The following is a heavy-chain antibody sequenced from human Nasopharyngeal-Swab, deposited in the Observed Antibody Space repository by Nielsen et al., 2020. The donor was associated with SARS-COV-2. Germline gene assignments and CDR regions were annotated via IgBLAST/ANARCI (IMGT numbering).Heavy chain of an antibody. V-gene: IGHV3-11*01. J-gene: IGHJ2*01. D-gene: IGHD4-23*01. CDR2: ISSSGSPI. CDR1: GFTFSDYY. CDR3: ARDRGSKDYGGKEAYWYFDL. Sequence: GGSLRLSCAASGFTFSDYYMSWIRQAPGKGLEWVSYISSSGSPIYYADSVKGRFTISRDNAKNSLYLQMNSLRAEDTAVYYCARDRGSKDYGGKEAYWYFDLWGRGTLVTVSS.